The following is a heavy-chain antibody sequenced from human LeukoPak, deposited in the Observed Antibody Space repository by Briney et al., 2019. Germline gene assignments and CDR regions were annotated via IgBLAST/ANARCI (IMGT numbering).Heavy chain of an antibody. V-gene: IGHV4-34*01. D-gene: IGHD4-17*01. Sequence: SETLSLTCAVYGGSFSGYYWSWIRQPPGKGLEWIGEINHSGSTNYNPSLKSRVTISVDTSKNQFSLKLSSVTAADTAVYYCARGLSNGDHDWFDPWGQGTLVTVSS. CDR2: INHSGST. CDR3: ARGLSNGDHDWFDP. J-gene: IGHJ5*02. CDR1: GGSFSGYY.